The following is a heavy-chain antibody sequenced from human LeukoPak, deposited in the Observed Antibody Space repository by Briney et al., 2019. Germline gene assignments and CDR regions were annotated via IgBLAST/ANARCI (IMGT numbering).Heavy chain of an antibody. CDR3: ATMGYSSGWYYFDY. D-gene: IGHD6-19*01. J-gene: IGHJ4*02. V-gene: IGHV4-59*01. CDR1: GGSISSYY. Sequence: KPSETLSLTCTVSGGSISSYYWSWIRQPPGKGLEWIGYTYYSGSTNYNPSLKSRVTISVDTSKNQFSLKLSSVTAADTAVYYCATMGYSSGWYYFDYWGQGTLVTISS. CDR2: TYYSGST.